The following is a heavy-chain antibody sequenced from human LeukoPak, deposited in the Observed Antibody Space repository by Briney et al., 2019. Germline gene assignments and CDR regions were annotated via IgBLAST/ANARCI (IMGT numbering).Heavy chain of an antibody. V-gene: IGHV4-61*02. CDR1: GVSISSDNSF. CDR3: ARERNDFWSGYYDY. CDR2: IYTSGDT. D-gene: IGHD3-3*01. Sequence: SETLSLTCTVSGVSISSDNSFWSWIRQPAGKGLEWIGRIYTSGDTNYNPSLDSRVTISIDTSKNQFSLKLSSVTAADTAVYYCARERNDFWSGYYDYWGQGTVVTVSS. J-gene: IGHJ4*02.